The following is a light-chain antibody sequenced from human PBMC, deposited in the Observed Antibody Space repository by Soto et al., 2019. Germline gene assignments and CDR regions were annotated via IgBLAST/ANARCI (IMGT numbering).Light chain of an antibody. J-gene: IGKJ1*01. CDR2: GAS. V-gene: IGKV3-20*01. CDR3: QRYGSSIKT. Sequence: EIVLTQSPGTLSLSPGERATLSCRASQSVSIDLAWYQQTPGQAPRLLIYGASSRATGIPDRFSGSGSGTDFTLTISRLEPEDFAVYYCQRYGSSIKTFGQGTKVDI. CDR1: QSVSID.